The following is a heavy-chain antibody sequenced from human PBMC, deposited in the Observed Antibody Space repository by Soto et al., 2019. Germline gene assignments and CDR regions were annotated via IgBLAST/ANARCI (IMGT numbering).Heavy chain of an antibody. J-gene: IGHJ4*02. Sequence: PSETLSLTCTVSGGSISSYYWSWIRQPPGKGLEWIGHIYNSGSTNYNPSLKSRVTISVDTSKNQFSLKMSSVTAADTAVYYCARLKGDYGVDYWGQGTLVTVSS. CDR3: ARLKGDYGVDY. CDR1: GGSISSYY. CDR2: IYNSGST. D-gene: IGHD4-17*01. V-gene: IGHV4-59*08.